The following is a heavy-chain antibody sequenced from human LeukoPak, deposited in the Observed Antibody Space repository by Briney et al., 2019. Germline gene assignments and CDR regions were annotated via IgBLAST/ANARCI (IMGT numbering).Heavy chain of an antibody. CDR2: IYSDGTGT. Sequence: PGGSLRLSCAASGFTFSSYWMHWVRQAPGKGLVWVSRIYSDGTGTNYADSVKGRFTISRDNAKNTLYLQMNSLRAEDTAVYYYARQIIGVGHTLDIWGQGTMVTVSS. J-gene: IGHJ3*02. D-gene: IGHD3-10*01. CDR1: GFTFSSYW. CDR3: ARQIIGVGHTLDI. V-gene: IGHV3-74*01.